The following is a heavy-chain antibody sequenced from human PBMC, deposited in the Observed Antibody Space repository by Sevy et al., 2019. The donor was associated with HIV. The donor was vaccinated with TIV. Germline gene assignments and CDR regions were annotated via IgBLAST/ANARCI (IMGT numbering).Heavy chain of an antibody. D-gene: IGHD2-2*01. CDR1: GFTFSSYS. V-gene: IGHV3-21*01. Sequence: GGSLRLSCAASGFTFSSYSMNWVRQAPGKGLEWVSSISSSSSYIYYADSVKGRFTISRDNAKNSLYLQMNSLRAEDTAVYYCARGGGVYCSSTSCYALDYWGHGTLVTVSS. CDR3: ARGGGVYCSSTSCYALDY. CDR2: ISSSSSYI. J-gene: IGHJ4*01.